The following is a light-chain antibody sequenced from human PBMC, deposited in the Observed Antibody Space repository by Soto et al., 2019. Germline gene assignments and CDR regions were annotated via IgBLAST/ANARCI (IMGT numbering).Light chain of an antibody. CDR1: SSDVGSYDL. CDR3: SSYTHSSAYVL. J-gene: IGLJ2*01. V-gene: IGLV2-14*02. CDR2: DVT. Sequence: QSALTQPASVSGSPGQSITISCAGASSDVGSYDLVSWFQQHPGKAPKLVIYDVTVRPSGVSNRFSGSKSGHTATLTISGLQAEDEADYYCSSYTHSSAYVLFGGGTKLTVL.